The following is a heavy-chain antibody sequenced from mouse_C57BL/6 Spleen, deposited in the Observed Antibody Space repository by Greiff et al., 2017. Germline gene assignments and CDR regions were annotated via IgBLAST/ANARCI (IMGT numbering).Heavy chain of an antibody. J-gene: IGHJ2*01. D-gene: IGHD2-1*01. CDR2: INPNNGGT. CDR1: GYTFTDYY. CDR3: ASHIYYGNYFDY. Sequence: EVQLQQSGPELVKPGASVKISCKASGYTFTDYYMNWVKQSHGKSLEWIGDINPNNGGTSYNQKFKGKATLTVDKSSSTAYMELRSLTSEDSAVYYCASHIYYGNYFDYWGQGTTLTVSS. V-gene: IGHV1-26*01.